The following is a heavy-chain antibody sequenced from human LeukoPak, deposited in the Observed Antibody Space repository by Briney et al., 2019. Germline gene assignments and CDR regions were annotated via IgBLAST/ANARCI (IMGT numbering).Heavy chain of an antibody. CDR2: ISSSSSTI. V-gene: IGHV3-48*01. CDR3: AIGTVTSLFDY. J-gene: IGHJ4*02. Sequence: GGSLRLSCAASGFTFSSYSMNWVRQAPGKGLEWVSYISSSSSTIYYADSVKGRFTISRDNAKNSLCLQMNSLRAEDTAVYYCAIGTVTSLFDYWGQGTLVTVSS. CDR1: GFTFSSYS. D-gene: IGHD4-11*01.